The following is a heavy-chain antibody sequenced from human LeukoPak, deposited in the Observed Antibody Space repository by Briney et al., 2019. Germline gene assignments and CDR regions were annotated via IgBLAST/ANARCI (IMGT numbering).Heavy chain of an antibody. CDR2: INPNSGGT. J-gene: IGHJ4*02. CDR3: ARDSCSSTSCYTDY. Sequence: GASVKVSCKXSGYTFTGYYMHWVRQAPGQGLEWMGWINPNSGGTNYAQKFQGWVTMTRDTSISTAYMELSRLRSDDTAVYYCARDSCSSTSCYTDYWGQGTLVTVSS. D-gene: IGHD2-2*02. CDR1: GYTFTGYY. V-gene: IGHV1-2*04.